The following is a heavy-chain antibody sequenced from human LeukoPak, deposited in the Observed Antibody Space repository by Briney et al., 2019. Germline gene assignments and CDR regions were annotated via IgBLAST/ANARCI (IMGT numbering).Heavy chain of an antibody. CDR2: IYPGDSDT. CDR3: ARFITMVRGEKYNWFDP. D-gene: IGHD3-10*01. J-gene: IGHJ5*02. Sequence: GESLKISCKGSGYSFTSYWIGWVRQMPGKGLEWMGIIYPGDSDTRYSPSFQGQVTISADKSISTAYLQWSSLKASDTAMYYCARFITMVRGEKYNWFDPWGQGTLVTVSS. CDR1: GYSFTSYW. V-gene: IGHV5-51*01.